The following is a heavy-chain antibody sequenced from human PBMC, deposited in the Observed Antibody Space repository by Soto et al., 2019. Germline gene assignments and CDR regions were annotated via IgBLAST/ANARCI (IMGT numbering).Heavy chain of an antibody. D-gene: IGHD6-13*01. J-gene: IGHJ4*02. V-gene: IGHV3-33*01. Sequence: QVQLVESGGGVVQPGRSLRLSCAASGFTFSSYGMHWVRQAPGKGLEWVAVIWYDGSNKYYADSVKGRFTISRDNSKNTLYLEMNSLRAEDTAVYYCAREWGLAAAGTHYWGQGTLVTVSS. CDR2: IWYDGSNK. CDR3: AREWGLAAAGTHY. CDR1: GFTFSSYG.